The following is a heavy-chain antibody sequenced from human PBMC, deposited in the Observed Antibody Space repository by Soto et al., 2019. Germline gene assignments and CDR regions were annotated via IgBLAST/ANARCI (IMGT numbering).Heavy chain of an antibody. V-gene: IGHV3-23*01. Sequence: EVQLLESGGGLVQPGGSLRLSCAASGFTFSDYAMIWVRQAPGKGLEWVSAISGSGGNTFYADSMKGRFIISGDNPKNTLALQMTSQTAEDTAIYYLARNLRGVAALPIVATFYYLGQGTLIRASS. D-gene: IGHD6-13*01. J-gene: IGHJ4*02. CDR3: ARNLRGVAALPIVATFYY. CDR2: ISGSGGNT. CDR1: GFTFSDYA.